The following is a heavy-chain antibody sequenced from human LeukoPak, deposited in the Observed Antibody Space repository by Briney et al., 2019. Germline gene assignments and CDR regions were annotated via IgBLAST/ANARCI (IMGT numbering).Heavy chain of an antibody. CDR3: AKDGMATITGYYFDY. Sequence: GGSLRLSCAASGFTFSSYGMHWVRQAPGKGLEWVAFIRYDGSNKYYADSVEGRFTIARDNSKNTLYLKMNSLRAEDTAVYYCAKDGMATITGYYFDYWGQGTLVTVSS. CDR2: IRYDGSNK. J-gene: IGHJ4*02. D-gene: IGHD5-24*01. CDR1: GFTFSSYG. V-gene: IGHV3-30*02.